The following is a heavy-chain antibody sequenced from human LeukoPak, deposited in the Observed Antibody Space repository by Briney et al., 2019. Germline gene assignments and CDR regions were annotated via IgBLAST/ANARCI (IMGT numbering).Heavy chain of an antibody. V-gene: IGHV4-34*01. Sequence: SETLSLTCAVYGGSFSGYYWSWIRQPPGKGLEWIGEINHSGSTNYNPSLKSRVTISVDTSKNQFSLKLSSVTAADTAVYYCARAGIYSSSNWFDPWGQGTLVTVS. CDR3: ARAGIYSSSNWFDP. CDR2: INHSGST. D-gene: IGHD6-13*01. J-gene: IGHJ5*02. CDR1: GGSFSGYY.